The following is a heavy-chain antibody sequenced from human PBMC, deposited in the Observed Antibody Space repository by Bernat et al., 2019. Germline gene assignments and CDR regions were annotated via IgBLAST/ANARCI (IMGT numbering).Heavy chain of an antibody. J-gene: IGHJ6*02. V-gene: IGHV3-48*01. CDR3: ARDFPTGYSGYDYYYYGMDV. Sequence: EVQLVESGGGLVQPGGSLRLSCAASGFTFSSYSMNWVRQAPGKGLEGVSYISSSSSTIYYADSVKGRFTISRDNAKNSLYLQMNSLRAEDTAVYYRARDFPTGYSGYDYYYYGMDVWGQGTTVTVSS. CDR1: GFTFSSYS. CDR2: ISSSSSTI. D-gene: IGHD5-12*01.